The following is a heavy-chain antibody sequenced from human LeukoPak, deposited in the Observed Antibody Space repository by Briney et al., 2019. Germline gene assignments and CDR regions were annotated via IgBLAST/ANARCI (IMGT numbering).Heavy chain of an antibody. J-gene: IGHJ4*02. Sequence: SETLSLTCTVSGGSISSYYWSWIRQPPGEGLEWIGYIYYSGSTNYNPSLKSRVTISADTSKNHYFLKLRSETAADTAVYYCARHLLGEQWLVPSDYWGQGTLVTVSS. CDR1: GGSISSYY. D-gene: IGHD6-19*01. V-gene: IGHV4-59*08. CDR2: IYYSGST. CDR3: ARHLLGEQWLVPSDY.